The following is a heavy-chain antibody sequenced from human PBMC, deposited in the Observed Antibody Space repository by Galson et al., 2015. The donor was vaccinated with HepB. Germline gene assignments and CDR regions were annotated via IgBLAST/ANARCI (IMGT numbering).Heavy chain of an antibody. CDR3: AKDIAPGWELPY. D-gene: IGHD1-26*01. Sequence: SLRLSCAASGFTFSSYGMHWVRQAPGKGLEWVAVISYDGSNKYYADSVKGRFTISRDNSKNTLYLQMNSLRAEDTAVYYCAKDIAPGWELPYWGQGTLVTVSS. CDR1: GFTFSSYG. CDR2: ISYDGSNK. V-gene: IGHV3-30*18. J-gene: IGHJ4*02.